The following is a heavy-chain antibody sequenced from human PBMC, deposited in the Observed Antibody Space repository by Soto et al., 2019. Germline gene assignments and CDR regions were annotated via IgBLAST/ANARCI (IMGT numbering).Heavy chain of an antibody. CDR2: INHSGST. CDR3: ARFHPHAANNSGFDP. V-gene: IGHV4-34*01. CDR1: GGSFSGYY. D-gene: IGHD2-15*01. Sequence: PSETLSLTCAVYGGSFSGYYWSWIRQPPGKGLEWIGEINHSGSTNYNPSLKSRVTISVDTSKNQFSLKLSSVTAADTAVYYCARFHPHAANNSGFDPWGQGTLVTVSS. J-gene: IGHJ5*02.